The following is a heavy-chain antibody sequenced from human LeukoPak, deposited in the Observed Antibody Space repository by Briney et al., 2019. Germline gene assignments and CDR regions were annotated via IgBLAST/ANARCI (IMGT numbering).Heavy chain of an antibody. J-gene: IGHJ4*02. CDR3: AKDGHGDYTAPGYYFDY. Sequence: GGSLRLSCAASGFTFSSYWMSWVRQAPGKGLEWVAHIKQDGSEKYYVDSVRGRFTISRDNAKNSLYLQMNSLSAEDTAVYYCAKDGHGDYTAPGYYFDYWGQGTLVTVSS. CDR2: IKQDGSEK. V-gene: IGHV3-7*01. D-gene: IGHD4-17*01. CDR1: GFTFSSYW.